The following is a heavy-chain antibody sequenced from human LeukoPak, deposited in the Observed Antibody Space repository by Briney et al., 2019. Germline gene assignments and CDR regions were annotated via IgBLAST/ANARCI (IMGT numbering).Heavy chain of an antibody. Sequence: SETLSLTCTVSGGSISSGGYYWSWIRQHPGKGLEWIGYIYYSGSTYYNPSLESRVTISVDTSKNQFSLKLSSVTAADTAIYYCARAHYCSGDSCFLGWFDPWGPGTLVTVSS. V-gene: IGHV4-31*03. CDR2: IYYSGST. J-gene: IGHJ5*02. CDR3: ARAHYCSGDSCFLGWFDP. CDR1: GGSISSGGYY. D-gene: IGHD2-15*01.